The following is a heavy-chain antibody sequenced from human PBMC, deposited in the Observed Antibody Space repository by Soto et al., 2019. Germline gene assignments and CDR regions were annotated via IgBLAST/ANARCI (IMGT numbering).Heavy chain of an antibody. Sequence: PSETLSLTCAVSGGSISSSNWRSWVRQPPGKGLEWIGEIYHSGSTNYNPSLKSRVTISVDKSKNQFSLKLSSVTAADTAVYYCARVSGSYYYAIDAWGQGTTVT. CDR1: GGSISSSNW. V-gene: IGHV4-4*02. CDR2: IYHSGST. CDR3: ARVSGSYYYAIDA. J-gene: IGHJ6*02.